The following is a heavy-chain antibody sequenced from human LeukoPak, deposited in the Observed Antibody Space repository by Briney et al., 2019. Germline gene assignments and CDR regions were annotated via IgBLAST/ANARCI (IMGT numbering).Heavy chain of an antibody. J-gene: IGHJ4*02. CDR1: GGSISSYF. CDR3: ARYGLIRGNDY. V-gene: IGHV4-59*01. Sequence: SETLSLTCTVSGGSISSYFWSWIRQPPGKGLEWIGYIYNIGSTRYNPSLKSRVAISIDTSKNQFSLKLSSVTAADTAVYYGARYGLIRGNDYWGQGTLVTVSS. D-gene: IGHD3-16*01. CDR2: IYNIGST.